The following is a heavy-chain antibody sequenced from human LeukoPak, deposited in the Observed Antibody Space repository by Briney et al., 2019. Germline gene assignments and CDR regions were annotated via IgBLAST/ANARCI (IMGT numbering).Heavy chain of an antibody. CDR1: GDSMTGTSHF. J-gene: IGHJ6*02. D-gene: IGHD3-9*01. CDR2: IYYRGST. Sequence: SETLSLTCTVSGDSMTGTSHFWDWIRQPPGKGLEWIGSIYYRGSTYYNPSLKSRVTISVDTSKNQFSLKLTSLTAADTAVYYCARSNYDILTGYAYGMDVWGQGTTVTVSS. CDR3: ARSNYDILTGYAYGMDV. V-gene: IGHV4-39*07.